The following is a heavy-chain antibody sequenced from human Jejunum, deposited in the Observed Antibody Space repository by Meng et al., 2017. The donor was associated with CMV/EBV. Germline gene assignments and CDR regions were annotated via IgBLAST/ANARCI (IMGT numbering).Heavy chain of an antibody. CDR3: AKGRNGDNEPTDFDY. CDR2: ITGGGGSK. CDR1: TFGKLA. D-gene: IGHD4-17*01. Sequence: TFGKLARSWDRQAPGKGLEWVFAITGGGGSKYYADSVKGQCTISRDNSKNTLYLQMNSLRAEDTAVYYCAKGRNGDNEPTDFDYWGQGTLVTVSS. J-gene: IGHJ4*02. V-gene: IGHV3-23*01.